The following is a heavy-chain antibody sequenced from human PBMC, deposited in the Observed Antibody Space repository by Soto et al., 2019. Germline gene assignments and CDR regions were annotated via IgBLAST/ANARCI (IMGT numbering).Heavy chain of an antibody. J-gene: IGHJ6*02. CDR2: IYSGGST. V-gene: IGHV3-53*04. CDR3: ARDRWVGIGSYNWNDVDLYYYYGMDV. D-gene: IGHD1-1*01. Sequence: PGGSLRLSCAASGFTVSSNYMSWVRQAPGKGLEWVSVIYSGGSTYYADSVKGRFTISRHNSKNTLYLQMNSLRAEDTAVYYCARDRWVGIGSYNWNDVDLYYYYGMDVWGQGTTVTVSS. CDR1: GFTVSSNY.